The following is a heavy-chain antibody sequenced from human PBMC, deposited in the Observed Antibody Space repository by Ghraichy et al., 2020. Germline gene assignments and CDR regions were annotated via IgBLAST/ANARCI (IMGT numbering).Heavy chain of an antibody. CDR3: ARGVLRVLEWVIHENYHYYAMDV. V-gene: IGHV1-69*13. CDR1: GGTFSSYG. J-gene: IGHJ6*02. D-gene: IGHD3-3*01. Sequence: SVKVSCKASGGTFSSYGFSWVRQAPGQGLEWMGGIIPMFGTANYAQKFQGRVTITADESTSTAYMELSSLRSEDTAVYYCARGVLRVLEWVIHENYHYYAMDVWGQGTTVTVSS. CDR2: IIPMFGTA.